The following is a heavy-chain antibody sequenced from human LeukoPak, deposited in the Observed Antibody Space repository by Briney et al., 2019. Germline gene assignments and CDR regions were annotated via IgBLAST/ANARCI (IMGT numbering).Heavy chain of an antibody. CDR3: ATVGTYYDFWSGYGTSLYFQH. Sequence: ASVKVSCKASGYTFTSYYMHWVRQAPGQGLEWMGIINPSGGSTSYAQKFQGRVTMTEDTSTDTAYMELSSLRSEDTAVYYCATVGTYYDFWSGYGTSLYFQHWGQGTLVTVSS. CDR2: INPSGGST. V-gene: IGHV1-46*01. D-gene: IGHD3-3*01. CDR1: GYTFTSYY. J-gene: IGHJ1*01.